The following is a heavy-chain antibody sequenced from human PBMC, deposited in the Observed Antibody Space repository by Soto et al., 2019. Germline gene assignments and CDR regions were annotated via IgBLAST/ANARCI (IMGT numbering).Heavy chain of an antibody. CDR2: IVVGSGNT. D-gene: IGHD3-3*01. V-gene: IGHV1-58*02. J-gene: IGHJ5*02. CDR3: AAESLIWSGHNWFDP. CDR1: GFTFTSSA. Sequence: ASVKVSCKASGFTFTSSAMQWVRQARGQRLEWIGWIVVGSGNTNYAQKFQERVTITRDMSTSTAYMELSSLRSEDTAVYYCAAESLIWSGHNWFDPWGQGTLVTVSS.